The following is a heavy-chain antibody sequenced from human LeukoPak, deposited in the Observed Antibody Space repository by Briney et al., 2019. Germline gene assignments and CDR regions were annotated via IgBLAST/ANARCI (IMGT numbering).Heavy chain of an antibody. Sequence: GGSLRLSCAASGFTVSSNYMSWVRQAPGNGLEWVSVIYSGGSTYYADSVKGRFTISRDNSKNTLYLQMNSLRAEDTAVYYCARDGYYDSSGYYPLRYWGQGTLVTVSS. CDR3: ARDGYYDSSGYYPLRY. V-gene: IGHV3-53*01. J-gene: IGHJ4*02. CDR1: GFTVSSNY. CDR2: IYSGGST. D-gene: IGHD3-22*01.